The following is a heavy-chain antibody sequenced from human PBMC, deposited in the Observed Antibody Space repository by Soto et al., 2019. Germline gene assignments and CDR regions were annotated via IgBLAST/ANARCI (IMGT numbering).Heavy chain of an antibody. V-gene: IGHV3-7*01. Sequence: GGSLRLSCAASGFTFSSYWMSWVRQAPGKGLEWVANIKQDGSEKYYVDSVKGRFTISGDNAKNSLYPQMNSLRAEDTAVYYCARDQRSSRDFDYWGQETLVTVSS. J-gene: IGHJ4*02. CDR3: ARDQRSSRDFDY. CDR2: IKQDGSEK. CDR1: GFTFSSYW. D-gene: IGHD6-13*01.